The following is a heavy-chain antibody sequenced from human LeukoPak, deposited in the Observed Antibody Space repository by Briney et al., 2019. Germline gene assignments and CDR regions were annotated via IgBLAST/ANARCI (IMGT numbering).Heavy chain of an antibody. CDR2: IYTSGST. J-gene: IGHJ6*03. CDR1: GGSISSGSYY. D-gene: IGHD3-10*01. Sequence: SETLSLTCTVSGGSISSGSYYWSWIRQPAGKGLEWIGRIYTSGSTNYNPFLKSRVTISVDTSKNQFSLKLSSVTAADTAVYYCARSVRGAMSGYYYYMDVWGKGTTVTISS. CDR3: ARSVRGAMSGYYYYMDV. V-gene: IGHV4-61*02.